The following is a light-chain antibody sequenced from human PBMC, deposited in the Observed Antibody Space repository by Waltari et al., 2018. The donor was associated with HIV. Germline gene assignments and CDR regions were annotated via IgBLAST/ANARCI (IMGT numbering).Light chain of an antibody. CDR3: CSYERSRIMV. CDR2: EVN. V-gene: IGLV2-23*02. Sequence: LTQPASVSACPGQSITISCTGTSNDVGNSNLVSWYQQHPGKVPKLIIYEVNKRPSGASDRFSGSKSGYTASLTISGLQAEDEADYYCCSYERSRIMVVGGGTKLTVL. J-gene: IGLJ2*01. CDR1: SNDVGNSNL.